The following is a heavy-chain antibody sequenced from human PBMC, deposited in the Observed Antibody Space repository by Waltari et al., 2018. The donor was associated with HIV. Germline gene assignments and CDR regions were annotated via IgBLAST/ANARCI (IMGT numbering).Heavy chain of an antibody. CDR1: GYTFTSYY. J-gene: IGHJ4*02. V-gene: IGHV1-46*01. CDR2: INPSGGSA. Sequence: QVQLVQSGAEVKKPGASVKVSCKASGYTFTSYYMHWVRQAPGQGLEWMGIINPSGGSASYAQKFQGRVTMTRDTSTSTVYMELSSLRSEDTAVYYCAAEERGGYATKDYWGQGTLVTVSS. D-gene: IGHD5-12*01. CDR3: AAEERGGYATKDY.